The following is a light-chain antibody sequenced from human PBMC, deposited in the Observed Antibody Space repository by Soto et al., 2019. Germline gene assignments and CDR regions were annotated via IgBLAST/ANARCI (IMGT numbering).Light chain of an antibody. Sequence: QLVLTQSPSASASLGASVKLTCTLSSGHSSYAIAWHQQQPEKGPRYLMKLSSDGSHSKGAGIPDRFSGSSSGAERYLTISSHQSEDEADYYRQTWDTGASEVFGGGTKLTVL. CDR1: SGHSSYA. J-gene: IGLJ2*01. CDR3: QTWDTGASEV. V-gene: IGLV4-69*01. CDR2: LSSDGSH.